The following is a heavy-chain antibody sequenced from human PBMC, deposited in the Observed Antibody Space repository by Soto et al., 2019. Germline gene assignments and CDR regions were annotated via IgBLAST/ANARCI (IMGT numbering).Heavy chain of an antibody. J-gene: IGHJ5*02. CDR1: GGSISSYY. CDR2: IYYSGST. D-gene: IGHD3-22*01. Sequence: QVQLQESGPGLVKPSETLSLTCTVSGGSISSYYWSWIRQPPGKGLEWIGYIYYSGSTNYNPSLKSRVTIPVDTSKNQFSLKLSSVTAADTAVYYCARGGEYDSSGYWFDPWGQGTLVTVSS. V-gene: IGHV4-59*01. CDR3: ARGGEYDSSGYWFDP.